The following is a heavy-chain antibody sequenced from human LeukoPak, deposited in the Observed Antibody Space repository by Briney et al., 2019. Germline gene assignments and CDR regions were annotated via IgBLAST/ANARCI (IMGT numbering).Heavy chain of an antibody. CDR3: AKAGIFDY. Sequence: GASVKVSCKASGYTFTIYYIHWVRQAPGQGLEWMGIINPTGGSTSHAQKFQGRVTITRDTSTSPVYMEMSSLRSEDTAVDFCAKAGIFDYWGQGTLVTVSS. V-gene: IGHV1-46*01. CDR2: INPTGGST. D-gene: IGHD3-10*01. J-gene: IGHJ4*02. CDR1: GYTFTIYY.